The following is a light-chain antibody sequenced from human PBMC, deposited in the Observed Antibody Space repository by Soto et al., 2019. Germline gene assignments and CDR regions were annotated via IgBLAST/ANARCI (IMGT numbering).Light chain of an antibody. Sequence: DIQMTQSPSTLSASVGDRVTITCRASQSISRWVAWYQQKPGKAPKVLIWDATSLQRGVPSRFSGSGSGTELTLTISSLQPDDFATYYCQQYNRYSTWTFGQGTKVDIK. CDR1: QSISRW. CDR2: DAT. V-gene: IGKV1-5*01. J-gene: IGKJ1*01. CDR3: QQYNRYSTWT.